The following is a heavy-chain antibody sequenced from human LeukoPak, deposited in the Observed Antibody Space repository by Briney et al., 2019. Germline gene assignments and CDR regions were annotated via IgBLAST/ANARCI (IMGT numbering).Heavy chain of an antibody. D-gene: IGHD3-16*01. Sequence: SETLSVTCTVSGGSINGHYWTWIRQPQGKGLEWIGQIRYSGRPDYNPSLKSRVTISVDTSKNQLSLKVTSVTGADTAVYYCARFGVDYDMDVWGQGTTVTVSS. CDR1: GGSINGHY. CDR2: IRYSGRP. CDR3: ARFGVDYDMDV. V-gene: IGHV4-59*11. J-gene: IGHJ6*02.